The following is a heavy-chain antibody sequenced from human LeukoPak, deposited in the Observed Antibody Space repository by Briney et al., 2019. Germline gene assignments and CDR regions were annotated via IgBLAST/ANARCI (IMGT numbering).Heavy chain of an antibody. Sequence: GESLKISFKGSGSRFTSYWIGWVRPMPGKGLEWMGIIYPGDSDTRYSPSFQGQVTISADKSISTAYLQWSSLKASDTAMYYCARLENYGGNRAFDIWGQGTMVTVSS. CDR2: IYPGDSDT. D-gene: IGHD4-23*01. CDR3: ARLENYGGNRAFDI. J-gene: IGHJ3*02. CDR1: GSRFTSYW. V-gene: IGHV5-51*01.